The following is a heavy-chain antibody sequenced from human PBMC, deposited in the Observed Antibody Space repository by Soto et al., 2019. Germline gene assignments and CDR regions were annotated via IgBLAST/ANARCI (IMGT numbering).Heavy chain of an antibody. CDR1: GFTFSNDW. CDR3: TTDLKYSSPPGGVDY. Sequence: GGSLRLSCAASGFTFSNDWMSWVRQAPGKGLEWVGRIKSKTDGGTTDYAAPGKCRFTISRDDSKDTLYLQMNSMKTEDTAVYYCTTDLKYSSPPGGVDYWGQGTLVTVSS. CDR2: IKSKTDGGTT. D-gene: IGHD6-6*01. V-gene: IGHV3-15*01. J-gene: IGHJ4*02.